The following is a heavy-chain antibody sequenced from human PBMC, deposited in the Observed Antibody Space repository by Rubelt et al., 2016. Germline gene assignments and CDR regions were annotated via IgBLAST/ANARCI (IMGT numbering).Heavy chain of an antibody. V-gene: IGHV4-38-2*02. J-gene: IGHJ4*02. CDR2: IYHSGST. CDR1: GYSISSGYY. CDR3: ARDHSSGWYLEAFFDY. D-gene: IGHD6-19*01. Sequence: QVQLQESGPGLVKPSETLSLTCTVSGYSISSGYYWGWIRQPPGKGLEWIGSIYHSGSTYYNPSLKRRVTMSVDTSKNQFDRKLSSVTAADTAVYYCARDHSSGWYLEAFFDYWGQGTLVTVSS.